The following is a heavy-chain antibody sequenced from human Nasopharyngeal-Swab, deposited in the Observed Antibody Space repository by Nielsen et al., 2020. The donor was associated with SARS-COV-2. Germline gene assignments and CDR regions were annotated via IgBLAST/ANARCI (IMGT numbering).Heavy chain of an antibody. V-gene: IGHV4-59*01. CDR2: IYYSGST. D-gene: IGHD2-15*01. CDR3: ARDQVYCNGGSCYPYNWFDP. Sequence: AGSPSSAGPVSACTHTMDYWCWIRPLPGKGSEWVGYIYYSGSTNYNPSLKSRVTISVDTSKNQFSLKLSSVTAADTAVYYCARDQVYCNGGSCYPYNWFDPWGQGTLVTVSS. CDR1: ACTHTMDY. J-gene: IGHJ5*02.